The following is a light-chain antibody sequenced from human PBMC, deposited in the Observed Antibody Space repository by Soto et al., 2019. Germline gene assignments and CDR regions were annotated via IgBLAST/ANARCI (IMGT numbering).Light chain of an antibody. CDR2: DVS. CDR1: SSDVGGYTY. J-gene: IGLJ1*01. Sequence: QSALTQPASVSGSPGQSIAISCTGTSSDVGGYTYVSWYQQHPGKAPKLLIYDVSNRPSGVSNRFSGSKSGNTASLTISGLQTEDEADYYCSSYTSSSTQYVFGTGTKLTVL. V-gene: IGLV2-14*01. CDR3: SSYTSSSTQYV.